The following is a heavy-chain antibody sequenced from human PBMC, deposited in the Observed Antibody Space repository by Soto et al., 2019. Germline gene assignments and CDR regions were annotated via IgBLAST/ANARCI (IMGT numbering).Heavy chain of an antibody. D-gene: IGHD3-9*01. CDR2: ISWNSDSI. J-gene: IGHJ4*02. Sequence: EVQLVESGGGLAQPGRSLRLSCAASGFTFDDYAMHWVRQAPGKGLEWVSGISWNSDSIGYADSVKGRFTISRDNAKKSLYLQMNSLRAEDTALYYCASGRGHDILTGYYPYFDYWGQGTLVTVSS. V-gene: IGHV3-9*01. CDR3: ASGRGHDILTGYYPYFDY. CDR1: GFTFDDYA.